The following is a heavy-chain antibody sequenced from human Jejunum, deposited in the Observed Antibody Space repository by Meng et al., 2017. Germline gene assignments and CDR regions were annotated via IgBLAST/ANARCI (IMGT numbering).Heavy chain of an antibody. CDR3: ARYGGSGSYWHFDP. Sequence: QLQLQASGPGLVKPSETLSLTCTVSGGSISSSNYYWGWLRQPPGKGLEWIGSINYSGNTYQNPSLKSRGTISVDTSKNQFSLTVSSVTAADTAVYYCARYGGSGSYWHFDPWGRGTLVTVSS. D-gene: IGHD3-10*01. V-gene: IGHV4-39*01. CDR1: GGSISSSNYY. J-gene: IGHJ2*01. CDR2: INYSGNT.